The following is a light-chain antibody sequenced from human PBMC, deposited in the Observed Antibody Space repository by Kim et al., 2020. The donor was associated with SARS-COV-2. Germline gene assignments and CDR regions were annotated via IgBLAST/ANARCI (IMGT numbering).Light chain of an antibody. J-gene: IGKJ1*01. CDR1: QSVSSYY. CDR3: QQYHTSPRT. V-gene: IGKV3-20*01. Sequence: EIVLTQSPGTLSLSPGERATLSCRASQSVSSYYLAWYQQKPGQAPRLLIYDVSNRATGIPDRFSGSGSGTDFTLTISRLEPEDFAVYYCQQYHTSPRTFVQGTKVDIK. CDR2: DVS.